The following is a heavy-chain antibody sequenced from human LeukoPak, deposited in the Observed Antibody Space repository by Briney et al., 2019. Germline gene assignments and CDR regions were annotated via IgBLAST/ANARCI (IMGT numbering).Heavy chain of an antibody. J-gene: IGHJ4*02. V-gene: IGHV1-18*04. CDR2: ISAYNGNT. CDR1: GYTFTSYG. D-gene: IGHD2-2*01. CDR3: ARGIVVVPAEPGDYFDY. Sequence: ASVNVSCKASGYTFTSYGISWVRQAPGQGLERMGWISAYNGNTNYAQKLQGRVTMTTDTSTSTAYMELRSLRSDDTAVYYCARGIVVVPAEPGDYFDYWGQGTLVAVSS.